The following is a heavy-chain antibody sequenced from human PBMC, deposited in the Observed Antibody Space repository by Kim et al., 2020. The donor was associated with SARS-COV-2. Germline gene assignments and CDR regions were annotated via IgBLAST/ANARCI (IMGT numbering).Heavy chain of an antibody. CDR2: TYYRSKWYN. CDR3: ARTTAAQYGGNSFDY. D-gene: IGHD2-21*01. CDR1: GDSVSSNSAA. Sequence: SQTLSLTCAISGDSVSSNSAAWNWIRQSPSRGLEWLGRTYYRSKWYNDYAVSMKSRITINPDTSKNQFSLQLNSVTPEDTAVYYCARTTAAQYGGNSFDYWGQGTLVTVSS. J-gene: IGHJ4*02. V-gene: IGHV6-1*01.